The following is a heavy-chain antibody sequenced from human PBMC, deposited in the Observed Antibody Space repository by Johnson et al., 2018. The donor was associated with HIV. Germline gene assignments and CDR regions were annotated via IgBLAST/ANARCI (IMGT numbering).Heavy chain of an antibody. V-gene: IGHV3-30-3*01. CDR1: GFTFSSYA. J-gene: IGHJ3*02. CDR3: AKVMTASSVNSFGGVIDASDI. CDR2: ISYDGSNK. Sequence: QVQLVESGGGVVQPGRSLRLSCAASGFTFSSYALHWVRQAPGKGLQWVAVISYDGSNKYYADSVKGRFTISRENSKNTLHLQMNSLRAADTAVYYCAKVMTASSVNSFGGVIDASDIWGQGTMVTVS. D-gene: IGHD3-16*01.